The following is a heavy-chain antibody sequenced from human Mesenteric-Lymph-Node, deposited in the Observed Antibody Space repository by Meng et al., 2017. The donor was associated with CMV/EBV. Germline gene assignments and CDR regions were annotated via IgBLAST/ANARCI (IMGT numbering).Heavy chain of an antibody. J-gene: IGHJ4*02. Sequence: SSVKVSCKASGGTFSSYAISWVRQAPGQGLEWMGGIIPLVNVPNYAQKFQGRVTITADKSTSTAYMELSSLRSDDTAVYYCVKDYSPHWGQGTLVTVSS. CDR3: VKDYSPH. CDR2: IIPLVNVP. V-gene: IGHV1-69*17. D-gene: IGHD2-21*01. CDR1: GGTFSSYA.